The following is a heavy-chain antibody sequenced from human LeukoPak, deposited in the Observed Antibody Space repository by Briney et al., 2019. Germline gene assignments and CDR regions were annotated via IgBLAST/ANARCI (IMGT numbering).Heavy chain of an antibody. CDR1: GGSISSGDYY. CDR3: ARVVWYYYGSGSYCHYYYYMDV. J-gene: IGHJ6*03. CDR2: IYYSGST. Sequence: SETLSHTCTVSGGSISSGDYYWSWIRQPPGKGLEWIGYIYYSGSTYYNPSLKSRVTISVDTSKNQFSLKLSSVTAADTAVYYCARVVWYYYGSGSYCHYYYYMDVWGKGTTVTVSS. V-gene: IGHV4-30-4*08. D-gene: IGHD3-10*01.